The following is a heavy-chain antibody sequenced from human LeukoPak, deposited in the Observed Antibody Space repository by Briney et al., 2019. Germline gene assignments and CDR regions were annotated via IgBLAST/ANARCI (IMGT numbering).Heavy chain of an antibody. Sequence: GGSLRLSCAASGFSFRSYAMSWVRQAPGKGLEWVSSISTSSSYIYYADSVKGRFTISRDNAKNSLYLQMNSLRAEDTAVYYCARVEDYDILTGFDYWGQGTLVTVSS. V-gene: IGHV3-21*01. D-gene: IGHD3-9*01. J-gene: IGHJ4*02. CDR2: ISTSSSYI. CDR3: ARVEDYDILTGFDY. CDR1: GFSFRSYA.